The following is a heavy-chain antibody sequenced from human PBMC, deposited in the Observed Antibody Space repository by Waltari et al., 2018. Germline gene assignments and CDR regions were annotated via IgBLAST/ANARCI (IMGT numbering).Heavy chain of an antibody. CDR3: ARARDEETAMVYFDH. D-gene: IGHD5-18*01. J-gene: IGHJ4*02. V-gene: IGHV3-66*02. Sequence: EVQLAESGGGLVPPGGSLRLSCAASGFTARTNHVSWVRQAPGKGLEWVSIIYDAGSTYYPDSVEGRFTISRDKSKNTVHLQMNSLRPEDTAIYYCARARDEETAMVYFDHWGQGTLVTVSS. CDR1: GFTARTNH. CDR2: IYDAGST.